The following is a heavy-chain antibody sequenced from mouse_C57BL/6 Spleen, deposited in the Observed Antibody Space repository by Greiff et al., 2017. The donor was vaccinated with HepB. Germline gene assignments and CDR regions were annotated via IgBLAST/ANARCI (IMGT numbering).Heavy chain of an antibody. CDR1: GYTFTSYW. Sequence: QVQLQQPGAELVRPGSSVKLSCKASGYTFTSYWMHWVKQRPIQGLEWIGNIDPSDSETHYNQKFKDKATLTVDKSSSTAYMQLSSLTSEDSAVYYCARILSSDYDRGAWFAYWGQGTLVTVSA. CDR3: ARILSSDYDRGAWFAY. CDR2: IDPSDSET. D-gene: IGHD2-4*01. V-gene: IGHV1-52*01. J-gene: IGHJ3*01.